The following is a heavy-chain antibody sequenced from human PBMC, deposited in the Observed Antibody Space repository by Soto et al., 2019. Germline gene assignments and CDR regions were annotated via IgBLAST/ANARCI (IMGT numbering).Heavy chain of an antibody. V-gene: IGHV4-59*01. CDR2: ISYSGST. D-gene: IGHD2-15*01. J-gene: IGHJ5*02. CDR3: ARDLKEYCSDGKCNWFDP. CDR1: GASITTYY. Sequence: QVQLQESGPGLVKPSDTLSLTCTVSGASITTYYWSWIRQPPGKGLEWIGYISYSGSTDYNPSLKRRVTISVDASKNQISLQVRSATAADAAVYYCARDLKEYCSDGKCNWFDPWGQGTLVTVSS.